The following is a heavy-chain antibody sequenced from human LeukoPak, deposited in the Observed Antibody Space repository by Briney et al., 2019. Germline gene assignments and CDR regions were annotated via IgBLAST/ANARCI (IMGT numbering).Heavy chain of an antibody. Sequence: PGGSLRLSCAASGFTFSSYAMSWVRQAPGKGLEWVSAISGSGGSTYYADSVKGRFTISRDNSKNTLYLQMNSLRAEDTAVYYCAKGDRRDYYDSSGYYYASPFDYWGQGTLVTVSS. CDR2: ISGSGGST. CDR3: AKGDRRDYYDSSGYYYASPFDY. V-gene: IGHV3-23*01. D-gene: IGHD3-22*01. CDR1: GFTFSSYA. J-gene: IGHJ4*02.